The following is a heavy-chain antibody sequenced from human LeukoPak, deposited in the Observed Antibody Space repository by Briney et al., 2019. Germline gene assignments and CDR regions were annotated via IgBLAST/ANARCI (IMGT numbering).Heavy chain of an antibody. CDR3: AKDIRYGGNSDYYYYYMDV. CDR2: ISWDGGSS. D-gene: IGHD4-23*01. V-gene: IGHV3-43D*03. Sequence: GGSLRLSCAASGFPFYDYAMHWVRQAPGKALEWVSLISWDGGSSYYADSVKGRFTISRDNSKNSLYLQMNSLRAEDTALYYCAKDIRYGGNSDYYYYYMDVWGKGTTVTVSS. CDR1: GFPFYDYA. J-gene: IGHJ6*03.